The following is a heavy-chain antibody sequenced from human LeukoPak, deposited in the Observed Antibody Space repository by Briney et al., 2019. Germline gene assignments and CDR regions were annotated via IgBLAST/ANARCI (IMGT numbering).Heavy chain of an antibody. CDR3: ARSPVLRFLGWPYFDY. CDR2: IYYSGST. D-gene: IGHD3-3*01. V-gene: IGHV4-59*01. CDR1: GGSISSYY. J-gene: IGHJ4*02. Sequence: PSETLSLTCTVSGGSISSYYWSWIRQPPGKGLEWIGYIYYSGSTNYNPSLKSRVTISVDTSKNQFSLKLSSVTAADTAVYYCARSPVLRFLGWPYFDYWGQGTLVTVSS.